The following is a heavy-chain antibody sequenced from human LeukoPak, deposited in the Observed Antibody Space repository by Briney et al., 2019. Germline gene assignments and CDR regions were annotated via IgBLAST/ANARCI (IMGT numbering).Heavy chain of an antibody. J-gene: IGHJ6*03. Sequence: PGGSLRLSCAASGFTFSSYAMSWVRQAPGKGLEWVSAISGSGGSTYYADSVKGRFTISRDNSKNTLYLQMNSLRAEDTAVYYCAKVGSYQLLRYYYYYYYMDVWGKGTTVTVSS. D-gene: IGHD2-2*01. CDR2: ISGSGGST. V-gene: IGHV3-23*01. CDR3: AKVGSYQLLRYYYYYYYMDV. CDR1: GFTFSSYA.